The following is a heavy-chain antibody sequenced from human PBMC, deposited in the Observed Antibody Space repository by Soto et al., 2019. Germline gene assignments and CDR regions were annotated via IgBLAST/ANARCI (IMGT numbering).Heavy chain of an antibody. CDR3: AKSPSRQRYCSSTSCIYYFDY. V-gene: IGHV3-23*01. Sequence: GGSLRLSCAASGFTFSSYAMSWVRQAPGKGLEWVSAISGSGGSTYYADSVKGRFTISRDNSKNTLYLQMNSLRAEDTAVYYCAKSPSRQRYCSSTSCIYYFDYWGHGTLVTVSS. CDR2: ISGSGGST. CDR1: GFTFSSYA. J-gene: IGHJ4*01. D-gene: IGHD2-2*01.